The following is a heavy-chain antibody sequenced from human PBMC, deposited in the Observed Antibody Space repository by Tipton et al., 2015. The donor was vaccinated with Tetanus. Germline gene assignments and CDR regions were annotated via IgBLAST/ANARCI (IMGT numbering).Heavy chain of an antibody. V-gene: IGHV3-23*01. J-gene: IGHJ5*02. Sequence: LSLTCAASGVTFSSYAMSWVRQAPGKGLEWVSAISGSGGSTYYADSVKGRFTISRDNSKNTLYLQMNSLRAEDTAVYYCAKDKVLGGWFDPWGQGTLVTVSS. CDR2: ISGSGGST. CDR1: GVTFSSYA. CDR3: AKDKVLGGWFDP. D-gene: IGHD2-15*01.